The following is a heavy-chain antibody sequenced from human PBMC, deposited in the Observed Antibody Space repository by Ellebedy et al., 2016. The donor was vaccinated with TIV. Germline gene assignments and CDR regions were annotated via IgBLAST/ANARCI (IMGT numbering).Heavy chain of an antibody. CDR3: VGFGVFNL. V-gene: IGHV3-7*01. CDR2: IKTDGSET. D-gene: IGHD3-3*01. Sequence: PGGSLRLSCAACGFSFSNFWMSWLRHAPGKALEWVAHIKTDGSETYYVESVKGRFTISRENAKNALFLQMDGLRVDDSAVYYCVGFGVFNLWGQGAPVTVSS. J-gene: IGHJ5*02. CDR1: GFSFSNFW.